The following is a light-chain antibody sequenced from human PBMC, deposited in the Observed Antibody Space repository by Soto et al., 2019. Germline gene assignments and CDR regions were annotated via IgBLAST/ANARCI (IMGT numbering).Light chain of an antibody. CDR3: NSFRVNHLYV. CDR1: SSDIGGYNA. CDR2: EVT. Sequence: QSALAQPASVSGSPGQTITISCTGTSSDIGGYNAVSWYQHHPGKAPKLIIYEVTHRPAGISDRFSASKSGNTASLTISGLQAEDAADYYCNSFRVNHLYVFGTGTKVTVL. V-gene: IGLV2-14*01. J-gene: IGLJ1*01.